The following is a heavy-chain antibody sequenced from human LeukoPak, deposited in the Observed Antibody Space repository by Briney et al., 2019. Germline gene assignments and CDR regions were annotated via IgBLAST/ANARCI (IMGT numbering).Heavy chain of an antibody. D-gene: IGHD1-26*01. V-gene: IGHV3-21*01. CDR2: ISSSSSYI. CDR3: ARDRSQWELPFDY. Sequence: GGSLRLSCAASGFTFSSYSMNWVRQAPGKGLEWVSSISSSSSYIHYADSVKGRFTISRDNAKNSLYLQMNSLRAEDTAVYYCARDRSQWELPFDYWGQGTLVTVSS. J-gene: IGHJ4*02. CDR1: GFTFSSYS.